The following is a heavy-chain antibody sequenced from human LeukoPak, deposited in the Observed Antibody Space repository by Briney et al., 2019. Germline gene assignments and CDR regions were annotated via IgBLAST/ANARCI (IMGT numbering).Heavy chain of an antibody. CDR2: TRNRAKSYTT. CDR3: ARGAAKGGDYYYIMDV. J-gene: IGHJ6*02. CDR1: GFSFSDYY. D-gene: IGHD2-21*01. Sequence: GSLRLSCAASGFSFSDYYIDWVRQAPGKGLEWVGRTRNRAKSYTTEYAASVKGRFTISRDDSENSLFLQMDSLKTEDTAVYYCARGAAKGGDYYYIMDVWGQGTTVTVSS. V-gene: IGHV3-72*01.